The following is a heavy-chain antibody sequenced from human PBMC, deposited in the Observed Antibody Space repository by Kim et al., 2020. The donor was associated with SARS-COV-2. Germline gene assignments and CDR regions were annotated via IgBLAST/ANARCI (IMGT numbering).Heavy chain of an antibody. J-gene: IGHJ4*02. V-gene: IGHV3-48*02. CDR1: GFTFTTYN. CDR2: ISVTDAI. Sequence: GGSLRLSCAASGFTFTTYNMNWVRQAPGKGLEWISYISVTDAIYYADSVKGRFTISRDYAKNSLDLQMNSLRDEDTAVYYCARDWNWGIDVWGQGPLVTVSS. CDR3: ARDWNWGIDV. D-gene: IGHD7-27*01.